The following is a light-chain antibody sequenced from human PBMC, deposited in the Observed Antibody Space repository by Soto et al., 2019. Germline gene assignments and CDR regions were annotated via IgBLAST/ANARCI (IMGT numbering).Light chain of an antibody. CDR3: EQLNSYPPRLT. V-gene: IGKV1-9*01. CDR1: QGISSY. CDR2: AAS. J-gene: IGKJ4*01. Sequence: DIQLTQSPSFLSASVGDRVTITCRASQGISSYLAWYQQKPGKAPKLLIYAASTLQSGVPSRFRGSGSGTEFPLKISSLQSEDFATYYCEQLNSYPPRLTFGGGTKVEIK.